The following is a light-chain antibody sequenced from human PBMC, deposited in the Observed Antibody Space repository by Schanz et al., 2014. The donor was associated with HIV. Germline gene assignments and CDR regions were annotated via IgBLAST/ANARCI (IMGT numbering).Light chain of an antibody. Sequence: QSVLTQPPSASGSPGQSVTISCTGTTSDIGNHDFVSWYQQLPGTAPKLLIFENNHRPSWLPDRFSASKSGTSASLAITGLQSEDEADYYCQSYDSSLSAVAFGGGTQLTVL. V-gene: IGLV1-40*01. J-gene: IGLJ7*01. CDR3: QSYDSSLSAVA. CDR1: TSDIGNHDF. CDR2: ENN.